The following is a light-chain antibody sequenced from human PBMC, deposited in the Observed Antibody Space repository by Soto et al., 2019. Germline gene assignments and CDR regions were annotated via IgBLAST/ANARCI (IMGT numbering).Light chain of an antibody. CDR1: PAIASF. CDR2: GAS. J-gene: IGKJ1*01. CDR3: QQLNGSPWT. Sequence: IQLTQSPSSLSASVGDRVTITCRASPAIASFLARYQQKPGTAPKLLIYGASTLQSGVPSRFSGSRSGTDYTLTIGSLQPEDFATYYCQQLNGSPWTFGQGTKVDIK. V-gene: IGKV1-9*01.